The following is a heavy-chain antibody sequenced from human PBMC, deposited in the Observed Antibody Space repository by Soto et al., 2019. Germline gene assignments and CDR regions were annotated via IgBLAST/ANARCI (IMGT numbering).Heavy chain of an antibody. D-gene: IGHD6-19*01. J-gene: IGHJ6*03. CDR3: ARHRLAVAGTAEEGEDYYYYMDV. V-gene: IGHV5-51*01. CDR1: GYSFTSYW. Sequence: GESLKISCKGSGYSFTSYWIGWVRQMPGKGLEWMGIIYPGDSDTRYSPSFQGQVTISADKSISTAYLQWSSLKASDTAMYYCARHRLAVAGTAEEGEDYYYYMDVWGKGTTVTVSS. CDR2: IYPGDSDT.